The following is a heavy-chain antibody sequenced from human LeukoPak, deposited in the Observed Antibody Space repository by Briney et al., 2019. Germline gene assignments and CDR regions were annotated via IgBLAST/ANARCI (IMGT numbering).Heavy chain of an antibody. CDR3: ARHCSAGSCYSAVDC. D-gene: IGHD2-15*01. Sequence: SETLSLTCTVSGGSISSGSYYWDWIRQPPGKGLEWIEHIYYNGYTYYNPSLKSRVTISVDTSKNQFSLKLSSVTAADTAVYYCARHCSAGSCYSAVDCWGQGTLVTVSS. CDR1: GGSISSGSYY. CDR2: IYYNGYT. V-gene: IGHV4-39*01. J-gene: IGHJ4*02.